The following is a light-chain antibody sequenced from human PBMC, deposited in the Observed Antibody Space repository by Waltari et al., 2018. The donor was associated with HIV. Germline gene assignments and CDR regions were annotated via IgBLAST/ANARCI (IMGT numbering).Light chain of an antibody. Sequence: QSALTQPASVSGSPGQTITISCSTSTADFLNHHSISWFRHPPHAAPHLILLDADIRPSGAPFRFSGSKTDTTASLTISGLQFEDEGDYYCTSSMPGGALLFGGGTKVTVL. J-gene: IGLJ3*02. CDR3: TSSMPGGALL. CDR2: DAD. CDR1: TADFLNHHS. V-gene: IGLV2-14*01.